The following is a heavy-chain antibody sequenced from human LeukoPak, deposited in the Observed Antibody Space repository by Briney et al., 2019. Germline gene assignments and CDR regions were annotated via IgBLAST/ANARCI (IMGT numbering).Heavy chain of an antibody. CDR2: MSPNSGNT. D-gene: IGHD6-19*01. Sequence: GASVKVSCKASGYTFTSYDINWVRQATGQGLEWMGWMSPNSGNTGYAQKFQGRVTITRNTSISTAYMELSSLRSDDTAVYYCARGRKQWLVRDAFDIWGQGTMVTVSS. V-gene: IGHV1-8*03. CDR1: GYTFTSYD. CDR3: ARGRKQWLVRDAFDI. J-gene: IGHJ3*02.